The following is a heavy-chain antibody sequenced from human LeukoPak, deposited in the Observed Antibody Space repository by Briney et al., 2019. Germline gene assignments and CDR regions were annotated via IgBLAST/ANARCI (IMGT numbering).Heavy chain of an antibody. CDR2: INTNSGGT. D-gene: IGHD3-22*01. Sequence: ASVKVSCKASGYTFTGYYMHWVRQAPGQGLEWMGWINTNSGGTKYVQKFQGRVTMTRDTSISTAYMELSGLTSDDTAVYYCARFGYYYDSSGYYYWDYWGQGTLVTVSS. CDR3: ARFGYYYDSSGYYYWDY. V-gene: IGHV1-2*02. J-gene: IGHJ4*02. CDR1: GYTFTGYY.